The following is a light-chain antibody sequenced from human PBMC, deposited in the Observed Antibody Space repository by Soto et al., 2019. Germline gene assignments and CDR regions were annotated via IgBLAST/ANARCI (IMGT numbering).Light chain of an antibody. CDR3: QKYNNWPPTFT. V-gene: IGKV3-15*01. CDR2: GAS. Sequence: EVVMTQSPATLSVSPGERATLSCRASQSVSTNLAWYQQKPGQAPRLLIYGASTRATGIPARFSGSGSGTEFTLTVSSLQSEDFAVYYCQKYNNWPPTFTFGPGTTVDIK. J-gene: IGKJ3*01. CDR1: QSVSTN.